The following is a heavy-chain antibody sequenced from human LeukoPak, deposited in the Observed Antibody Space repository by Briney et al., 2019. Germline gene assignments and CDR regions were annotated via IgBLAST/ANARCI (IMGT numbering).Heavy chain of an antibody. D-gene: IGHD3-9*01. V-gene: IGHV4-34*01. J-gene: IGHJ4*02. CDR1: GGSFSGYY. CDR3: ARHAVPLRYFDWLPGVPYFDY. Sequence: SETLSLTCAVYGGSFSGYYWSWIRQPPGKGLEWIGEINHSGSTNYNPSLKSRVTISVDTSKNQFSLKLSSVTAADTAVYYCARHAVPLRYFDWLPGVPYFDYWGQGTLVTVSS. CDR2: INHSGST.